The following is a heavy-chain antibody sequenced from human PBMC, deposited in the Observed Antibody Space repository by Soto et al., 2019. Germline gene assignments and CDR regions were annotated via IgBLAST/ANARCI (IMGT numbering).Heavy chain of an antibody. CDR2: IWYDGNKK. CDR1: GFTFSSYG. J-gene: IGHJ5*02. CDR3: ARELGNDYTRFDP. V-gene: IGHV3-33*01. D-gene: IGHD4-4*01. Sequence: GGSLRLSGAASGFTFSSYGIHWVRQAPCKGLEWVAVIWYDGNKKFYADSVKGRFTISRDNSKNTLYLQMNSLRAEDTAVYYCARELGNDYTRFDPWGQGSLVTVSS.